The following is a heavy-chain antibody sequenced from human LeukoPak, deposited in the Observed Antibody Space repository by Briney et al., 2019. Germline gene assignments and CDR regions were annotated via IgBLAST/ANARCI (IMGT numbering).Heavy chain of an antibody. J-gene: IGHJ4*02. CDR1: GFTFSSYA. Sequence: GGSLRLSCAASGFTFSSYAMHWVRQAPGKGLEWVAAISYDGSNKYYADSVKGRFTISRDNSKNTLYLQMNSLRAEDTAVYYCARDRYKTLYDYVWGSYTYYFDYWGQGTLVTVSS. D-gene: IGHD3-16*01. V-gene: IGHV3-30-3*01. CDR3: ARDRYKTLYDYVWGSYTYYFDY. CDR2: ISYDGSNK.